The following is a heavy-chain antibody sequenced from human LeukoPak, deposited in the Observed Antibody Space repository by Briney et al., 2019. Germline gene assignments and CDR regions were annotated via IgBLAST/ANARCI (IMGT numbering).Heavy chain of an antibody. D-gene: IGHD6-13*01. V-gene: IGHV3-30*18. CDR2: ISYDGSNK. CDR1: GFTFSSYG. Sequence: PGRSLRLSCAASGFTFSSYGMHWVRQAPGKGLEWVAVISYDGSNKYYAASVEGRFTISRDNSKNTLYLQMNSLSGDDTAVYYCAKDLEGATVGIRYWGQGTLVTVSS. CDR3: AKDLEGATVGIRY. J-gene: IGHJ4*02.